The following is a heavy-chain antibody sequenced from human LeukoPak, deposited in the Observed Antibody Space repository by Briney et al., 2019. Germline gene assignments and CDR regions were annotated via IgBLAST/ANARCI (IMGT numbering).Heavy chain of an antibody. V-gene: IGHV4-34*01. CDR3: TRVIDSSGSNSVRTGYYGMDV. D-gene: IGHD3-22*01. CDR2: INHSGST. CDR1: GGSFSGYY. Sequence: PSETLSLTCAVYGGSFSGYYWSWIRQPPGKGLEWIGEINHSGSTNYNPSLKSRVTISVDTSKNQFSLKLSSVTAADTAVYYCTRVIDSSGSNSVRTGYYGMDVWGQGTTVTVSS. J-gene: IGHJ6*02.